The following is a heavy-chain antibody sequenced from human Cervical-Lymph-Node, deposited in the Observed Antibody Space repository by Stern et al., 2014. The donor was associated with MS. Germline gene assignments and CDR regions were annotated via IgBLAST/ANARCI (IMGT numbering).Heavy chain of an antibody. V-gene: IGHV3-30-3*01. CDR2: ISYDGTQR. D-gene: IGHD3-10*01. Sequence: VQLVQSGGGVVQPGRSLRLSCVVSGFTFSTYAMHWVRQAPGKGLEWVAFISYDGTQRHSTDSVKARFTISRDNSKNTLYLHMNSLRDDDTAVYFCARGGRGVGLEYWGQGALVTVSS. CDR1: GFTFSTYA. J-gene: IGHJ4*02. CDR3: ARGGRGVGLEY.